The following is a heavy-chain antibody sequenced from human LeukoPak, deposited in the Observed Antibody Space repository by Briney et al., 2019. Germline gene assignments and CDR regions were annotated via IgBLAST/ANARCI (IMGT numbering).Heavy chain of an antibody. D-gene: IGHD5-12*01. Sequence: SETLSLTCTGSGGSISRYYWNWIRQPPGKGLEGVGFSSYSGSTNYNPSLKSRVTISLGTSKNQFSLKVRSVTAADTAVYYCARGFDSKSTYFDYWGQGTLVTVSS. CDR2: SSYSGST. CDR1: GGSISRYY. J-gene: IGHJ4*02. CDR3: ARGFDSKSTYFDY. V-gene: IGHV4-59*01.